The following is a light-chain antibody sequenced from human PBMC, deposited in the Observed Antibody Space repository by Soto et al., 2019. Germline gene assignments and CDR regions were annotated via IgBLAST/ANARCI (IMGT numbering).Light chain of an antibody. Sequence: EIRMTQSPATLPVSAGERATLSCRASQSVSTSLAWYQQKPGQAPRLLIYGASTRATGMPARFSGSGSGTDFALTISSLQSEDSAIYYCQQYNNWLWTFGQGTKVDIK. CDR2: GAS. J-gene: IGKJ1*01. CDR1: QSVSTS. V-gene: IGKV3-15*01. CDR3: QQYNNWLWT.